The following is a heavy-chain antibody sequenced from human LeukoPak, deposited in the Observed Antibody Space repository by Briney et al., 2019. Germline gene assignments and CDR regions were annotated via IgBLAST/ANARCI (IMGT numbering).Heavy chain of an antibody. J-gene: IGHJ4*02. V-gene: IGHV4-38-2*02. CDR3: AKVAKYYYGSETYFFFEH. Sequence: TSETLSLTCTVSGYSISSGYYWGWIRQPPGKGLEWIGSIYHSGSTYYNPSLKSRVTMSIDTSKNQFSLNLRSVTAADTAVYYCAKVAKYYYGSETYFFFEHWGQGILVTVSS. CDR2: IYHSGST. D-gene: IGHD3-10*01. CDR1: GYSISSGYY.